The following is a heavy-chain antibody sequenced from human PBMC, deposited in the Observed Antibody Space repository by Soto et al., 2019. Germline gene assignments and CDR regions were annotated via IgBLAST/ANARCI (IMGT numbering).Heavy chain of an antibody. Sequence: GGSLRLSCAVSGFTFSDYYMSWIRQAPGKGLEWVSYISSRGSSIYYADSVKGRFTISRDNAKNSLYLQMNGLRAEDTAVYYCARGYYDFWSRYYISPYGMDVWGQGTTVTVSS. D-gene: IGHD3-3*01. V-gene: IGHV3-11*01. CDR1: GFTFSDYY. CDR3: ARGYYDFWSRYYISPYGMDV. CDR2: ISSRGSSI. J-gene: IGHJ6*02.